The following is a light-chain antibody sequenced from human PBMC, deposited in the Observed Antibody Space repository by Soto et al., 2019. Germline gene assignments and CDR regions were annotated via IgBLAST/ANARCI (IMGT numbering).Light chain of an antibody. CDR1: QSVSSSY. V-gene: IGKV3-20*01. J-gene: IGKJ1*01. Sequence: EIVLTQSPGTLSLSPGERAPISCKASQSVSSSYLAWYQQKPGQAPRLLIYGASSRATGIPDRFSGSGSGTDFTLIISRLEPEDFAVYYCQQYGSSPRTFGQGTKVDIK. CDR3: QQYGSSPRT. CDR2: GAS.